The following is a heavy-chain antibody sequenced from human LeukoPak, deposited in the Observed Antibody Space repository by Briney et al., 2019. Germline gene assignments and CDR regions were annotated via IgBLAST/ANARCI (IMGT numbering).Heavy chain of an antibody. D-gene: IGHD3-22*01. CDR2: IYTSGST. V-gene: IGHV4-4*09. CDR1: GGSISSYY. J-gene: IGHJ3*02. CDR3: ARHYDRGFDI. Sequence: SETLSLACTVSGGSISSYYWSWIRQPPGKGLEWIGYIYTSGSTNYNPSLNSRVTISVDTSKNQFSLKVTSVTAADTAVYYCARHYDRGFDIWGQGTMVTVSS.